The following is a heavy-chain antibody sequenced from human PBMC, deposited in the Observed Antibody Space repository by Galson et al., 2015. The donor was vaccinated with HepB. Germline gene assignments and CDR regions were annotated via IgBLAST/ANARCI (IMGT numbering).Heavy chain of an antibody. CDR1: GFTFSNAW. CDR3: TTVHCSSTSCYQPLYYYYYYMDV. D-gene: IGHD2-2*01. CDR2: IKSKTDGGTT. V-gene: IGHV3-15*07. Sequence: SLRLSCAASGFTFSNAWMNWVRQAPGKGLEWVGRIKSKTDGGTTDYAAPVKGRFTISRDDSKNTLYLQMNSLRTEDTAVYYCTTVHCSSTSCYQPLYYYYYYMDVWGKGTTVTVSS. J-gene: IGHJ6*03.